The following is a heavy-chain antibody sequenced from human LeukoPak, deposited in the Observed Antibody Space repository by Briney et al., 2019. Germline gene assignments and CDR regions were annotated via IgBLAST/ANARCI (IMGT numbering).Heavy chain of an antibody. J-gene: IGHJ6*02. V-gene: IGHV3-66*01. CDR2: IYSGGST. CDR3: ARDRVRGVNYYYYGMDV. CDR1: GFTVSSNY. Sequence: GGSLRLSCAASGFTVSSNYMSWVRQAPGKGLEWVSVIYSGGSTYYADSVKGRFTISRDNSKNTLYLQMNSLRAEDTAVYSCARDRVRGVNYYYYGMDVWGQGTTVTVSS. D-gene: IGHD3-10*01.